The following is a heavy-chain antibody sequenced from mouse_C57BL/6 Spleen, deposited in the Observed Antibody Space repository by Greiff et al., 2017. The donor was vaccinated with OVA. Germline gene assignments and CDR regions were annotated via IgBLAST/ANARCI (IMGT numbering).Heavy chain of an antibody. CDR2: INPNNGGT. J-gene: IGHJ4*01. CDR1: GYTFTDYY. Sequence: EVQLQQSGPELVKPGASVKISCKASGYTFTDYYMNWVKQSHGKSLEWIGDINPNNGGTSYNQKFKGKATLTVDKSSSTAYMELRSLTSEDSAVYYCARGGAYYSNYDYAMDYWGQGTSVTVSS. V-gene: IGHV1-26*01. CDR3: ARGGAYYSNYDYAMDY. D-gene: IGHD2-5*01.